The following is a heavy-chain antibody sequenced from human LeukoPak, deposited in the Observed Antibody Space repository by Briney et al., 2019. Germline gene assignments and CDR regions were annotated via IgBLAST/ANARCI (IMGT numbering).Heavy chain of an antibody. V-gene: IGHV3-23*01. CDR3: AKRRDGYNNGAFDI. D-gene: IGHD5-24*01. J-gene: IGHJ3*02. CDR1: GFTFSSYA. CDR2: ISGSGDGT. Sequence: GGSLRLSCAATGFTFSSYAMSWVRQAPGKGLEWVSGISGSGDGTYYADSVKGRFTISRDNSKNTLYMQMNSLRADDTAVYYCAKRRDGYNNGAFDIWGQGTMVIVSS.